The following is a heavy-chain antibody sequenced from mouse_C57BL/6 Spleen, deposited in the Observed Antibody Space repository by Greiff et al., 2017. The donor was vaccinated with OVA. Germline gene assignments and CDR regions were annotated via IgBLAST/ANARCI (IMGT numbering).Heavy chain of an antibody. CDR3: ARGGQLRLFDY. Sequence: VQLKESGPVLVKPGASVKMSCKASGYTFTDYYMNWVKQSHGKSLEWIGVINPYNGGTSYNQKFKGKATLTVDKSSSTAYMELNSLTSEDSAVYYCARGGQLRLFDYWGQGTTLTVSS. CDR1: GYTFTDYY. J-gene: IGHJ2*01. CDR2: INPYNGGT. V-gene: IGHV1-19*01. D-gene: IGHD3-2*02.